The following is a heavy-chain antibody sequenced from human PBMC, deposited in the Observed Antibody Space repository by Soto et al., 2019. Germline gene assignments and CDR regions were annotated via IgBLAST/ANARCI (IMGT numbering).Heavy chain of an antibody. Sequence: QVQLQESGPGLVKPSETLSLTCAVSGDSINSYYWSWIRQPAGKGLEWLGRIYTSGTTNYNLSLQSRVTMSVDASKNQFSLKLTSVTAADTAVYYCARGSGATRQFDYWGPGTLVTVSS. CDR3: ARGSGATRQFDY. CDR2: IYTSGTT. CDR1: GDSINSYY. D-gene: IGHD6-19*01. J-gene: IGHJ4*02. V-gene: IGHV4-4*07.